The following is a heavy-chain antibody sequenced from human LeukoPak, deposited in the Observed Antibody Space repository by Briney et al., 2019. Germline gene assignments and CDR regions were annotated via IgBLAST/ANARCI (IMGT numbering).Heavy chain of an antibody. D-gene: IGHD3-22*01. CDR3: AKTTLEYYYDSSGYYGTGAFDI. CDR2: IYSGGST. CDR1: GFTVSSNY. J-gene: IGHJ3*02. Sequence: GGSLRLSCAASGFTVSSNYMSWVRQAPGKGLEWVSVIYSGGSTYYADSVKGRFTISRDNAKNSLYLQMNSLRAEDTALYYCAKTTLEYYYDSSGYYGTGAFDIWGQGTMVTVSS. V-gene: IGHV3-53*05.